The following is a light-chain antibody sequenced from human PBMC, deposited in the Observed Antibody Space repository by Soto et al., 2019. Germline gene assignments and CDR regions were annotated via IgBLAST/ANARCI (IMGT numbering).Light chain of an antibody. J-gene: IGKJ5*01. CDR1: QSISTY. Sequence: DIQMTQSPSSLSASVGDRVTITCRASQSISTYLNWYQLKPGKAPNLLIFAASNLQDGVPSSFSGSGSGTDFTLTIISLRPEDLATYYCQQSYSTPITFGQGTRLEIK. CDR3: QQSYSTPIT. CDR2: AAS. V-gene: IGKV1-39*01.